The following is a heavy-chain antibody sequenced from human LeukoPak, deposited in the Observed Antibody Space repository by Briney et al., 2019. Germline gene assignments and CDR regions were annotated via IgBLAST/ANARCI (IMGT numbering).Heavy chain of an antibody. CDR1: GSSIGSGSY. V-gene: IGHV4-38-2*02. CDR2: TYHSGTA. CDR3: ARDYADHGTSIDY. J-gene: IGHJ4*02. D-gene: IGHD1-1*01. Sequence: SETLSLTCTVSGSSIGSGSYWAWIRQLPGKRLEWIGNTYHSGTAYYNPSLKSRVTISVDKSKNKFSLQLTSVTAADTAVYFCARDYADHGTSIDYWGQGTLVTVSS.